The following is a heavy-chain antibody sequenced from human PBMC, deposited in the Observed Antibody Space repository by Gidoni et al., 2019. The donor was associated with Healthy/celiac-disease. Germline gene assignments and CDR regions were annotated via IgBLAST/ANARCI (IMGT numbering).Heavy chain of an antibody. D-gene: IGHD7-27*01. J-gene: IGHJ4*02. CDR2: IYPGDSNT. CDR1: GYSVTSYW. V-gene: IGHV5-51*01. Sequence: EVQLLQSGAEVKKLGESLKISCRGSGYSVTSYWIGWVGLMPGKGLEWMGIIYPGDSNTRYSPSIPGQVTISADKSISTAYMQWSSLKASDTAMYYCARLAPNHLYIDYWGQGTLVTVSS. CDR3: ARLAPNHLYIDY.